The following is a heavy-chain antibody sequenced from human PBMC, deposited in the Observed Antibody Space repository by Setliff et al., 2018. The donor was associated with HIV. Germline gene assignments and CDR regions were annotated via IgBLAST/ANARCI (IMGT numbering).Heavy chain of an antibody. Sequence: ASVKVSCKASGYIFANYGISWVRQAPGQGLEWMGWISAYNGNTKYAQKLQGRVTMTTDTSTSTAYMELWSLRSDDTAVYYCARDWVAAAGVMGDYWGQGTTVTVSS. CDR3: ARDWVAAAGVMGDY. J-gene: IGHJ4*02. CDR2: ISAYNGNT. V-gene: IGHV1-18*01. CDR1: GYIFANYG. D-gene: IGHD6-13*01.